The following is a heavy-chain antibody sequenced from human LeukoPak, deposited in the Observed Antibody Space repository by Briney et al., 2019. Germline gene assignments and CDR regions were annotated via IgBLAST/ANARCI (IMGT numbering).Heavy chain of an antibody. Sequence: GRSLRLSCAVSGFTFSSYWMHWVRQAPGKGLVWVSRINNDGSTTAYADSVKGRFTISRDNTKNTLYLQMNSLRAEDTAVYYCAMTYSSFDYWGQGTLVTVSS. CDR1: GFTFSSYW. D-gene: IGHD6-19*01. V-gene: IGHV3-74*01. J-gene: IGHJ4*02. CDR2: INNDGSTT. CDR3: AMTYSSFDY.